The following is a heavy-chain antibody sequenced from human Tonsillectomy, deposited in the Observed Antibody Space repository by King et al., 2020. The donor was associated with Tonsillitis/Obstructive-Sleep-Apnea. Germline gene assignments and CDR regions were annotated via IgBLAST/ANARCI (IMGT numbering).Heavy chain of an antibody. CDR1: GFTFSSYA. Sequence: VQLVESGGGLVQPGGSLRLSCAASGFTFSSYAMSWVRQAPGKGLEWVSAISGSGGSTYYADSVKGRFTISRDNSKNTLYLQMNSLRAEDTAVYYCATIPDSGRYYLGYCDYCGQGTLVTVSS. CDR3: ATIPDSGRYYLGYCDY. D-gene: IGHD1-26*01. V-gene: IGHV3-23*04. CDR2: ISGSGGST. J-gene: IGHJ4*02.